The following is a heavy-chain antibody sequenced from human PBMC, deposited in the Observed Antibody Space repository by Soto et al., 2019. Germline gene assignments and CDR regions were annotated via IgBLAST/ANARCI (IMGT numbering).Heavy chain of an antibody. CDR2: IKQDGSEK. V-gene: IGHV3-7*05. CDR1: GFTFSSYW. CDR3: ARDGWELEIDY. J-gene: IGHJ4*02. D-gene: IGHD1-26*01. Sequence: EVQLVESGGGLVQPGGSLRLSCAASGFTFSSYWMSWVRQAPGKGLEWVANIKQDGSEKYYVDSVKGRFTISRDNANNSLYLQMNSLRAEDTAVYYCARDGWELEIDYWGQGTLVTVSS.